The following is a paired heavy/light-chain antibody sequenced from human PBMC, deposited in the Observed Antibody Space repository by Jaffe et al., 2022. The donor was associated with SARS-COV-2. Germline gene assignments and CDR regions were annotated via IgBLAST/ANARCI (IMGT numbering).Heavy chain of an antibody. V-gene: IGHV4-4*07. CDR3: ARDRHANYVSDYFDS. Sequence: QVQLQESGPRLVKPSETLSLICTVSGGSISDYYWSWIRQPAGKGLEWIGRIYSTGDTNYSPSLMSRVTMSVDTSKNQFSLKVYSVTAADTAVYYCARDRHANYVSDYFDSWGQGTLVTVSS. CDR1: GGSISDYY. J-gene: IGHJ4*02. D-gene: IGHD4-4*01. CDR2: IYSTGDT.
Light chain of an antibody. CDR2: GAS. CDR1: QSVSSN. Sequence: EVVVTQSPATLSVSPGERATLSCRASQSVSSNLAWYQQKPGQAPRLLIYGASTRATGIPARFSGSGSGTDFTLTISSLQSEDFAVYYCQQYSTWPPGAFGQGTKVEIK. V-gene: IGKV3D-15*01. J-gene: IGKJ1*01. CDR3: QQYSTWPPGA.